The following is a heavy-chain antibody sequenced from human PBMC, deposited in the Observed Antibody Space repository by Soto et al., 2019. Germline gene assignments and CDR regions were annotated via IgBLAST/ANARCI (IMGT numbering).Heavy chain of an antibody. CDR2: IYYSGST. J-gene: IGHJ4*02. V-gene: IGHV4-39*01. CDR3: ARHKYYYDSSGYYFYFDY. D-gene: IGHD3-22*01. Sequence: SETLSLTCTVSDGYISNSSYYWGWIRKPPGKGLEWIGSIYYSGSTYYNPSLKSRVTISVDTSKNQFSLKLSSVTAADTAVYYCARHKYYYDSSGYYFYFDYWGQGTLVTVSS. CDR1: DGYISNSSYY.